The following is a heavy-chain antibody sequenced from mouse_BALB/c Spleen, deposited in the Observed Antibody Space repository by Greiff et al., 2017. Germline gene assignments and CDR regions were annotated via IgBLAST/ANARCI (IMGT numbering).Heavy chain of an antibody. V-gene: IGHV5-12-2*01. CDR1: GFTFSSYT. CDR3: ARHYAYAMDY. J-gene: IGHJ4*01. Sequence: EVQGVESGGGLVQPGGSLKLSCAASGFTFSSYTMSWVRQTPEKRLEWVAYISNGGGSTYYPDTVKGRFTISRDNAKNTLYLQMSSLKSEDTAMYYCARHYAYAMDYWGQGTSVTVSS. D-gene: IGHD1-1*01. CDR2: ISNGGGST.